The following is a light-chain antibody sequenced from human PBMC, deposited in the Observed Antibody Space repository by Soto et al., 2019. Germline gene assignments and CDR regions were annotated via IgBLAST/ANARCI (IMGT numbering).Light chain of an antibody. CDR2: EVN. CDR3: CSSVGSPNWV. Sequence: QSALTQPASVSGSPVQSIAISCTGTSSDVGSYDRVSWYQHHPGKAPTLMIYEVNKRPSGISDRFSGSKSGNTASLTISGLQSEYEADYYCCSSVGSPNWVFGGGTKLTVL. CDR1: SSDVGSYDR. J-gene: IGLJ3*02. V-gene: IGLV2-23*02.